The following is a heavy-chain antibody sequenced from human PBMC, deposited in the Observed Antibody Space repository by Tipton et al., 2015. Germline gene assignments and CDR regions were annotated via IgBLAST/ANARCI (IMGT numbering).Heavy chain of an antibody. CDR2: TYYRSKWYN. CDR1: GDSVSSNSAA. J-gene: IGHJ6*02. V-gene: IGHV6-1*01. Sequence: GLVKPSQTLSLTCAISGDSVSSNSAAWNWIRQSPSRGLEWLGRTYYRSKWYNDYAVSVKGRITINPDTSKNQFSLQLNSVTPEDTAVYYCARDRIVVVANYYYGMDVWGQGTTVTVSS. CDR3: ARDRIVVVANYYYGMDV. D-gene: IGHD3-22*01.